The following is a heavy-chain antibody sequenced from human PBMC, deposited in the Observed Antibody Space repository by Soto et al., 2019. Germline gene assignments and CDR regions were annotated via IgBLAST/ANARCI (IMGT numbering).Heavy chain of an antibody. V-gene: IGHV3-15*01. CDR3: RGEYYYGMDV. CDR1: GFTFSNAW. D-gene: IGHD3-10*01. CDR2: IKSKTDGGTT. J-gene: IGHJ6*02. Sequence: PGGSLRLSCAACGFTFSNAWMSWVRQAPGKGLEWVGRIKSKTDGGTTDYAAPVKGRFTISRDDSKNTLYLQMNSLKAEDTAVYYCRGEYYYGMDVWGQGTTVTV.